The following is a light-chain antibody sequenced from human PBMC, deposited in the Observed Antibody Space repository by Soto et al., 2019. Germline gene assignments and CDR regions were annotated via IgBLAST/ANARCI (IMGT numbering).Light chain of an antibody. J-gene: IGKJ1*01. CDR2: GAS. Sequence: EIVLTQSPATLSLSPGERATLSCRASQSFVSFLAWYQRKPGQAPRLLIYGASSRATGIPDRFSGSGSGTDFTLTIRRLEPEDFAVYYCQQYGSSYPWTFGQGTKVDI. V-gene: IGKV3-20*01. CDR3: QQYGSSYPWT. CDR1: QSFVSF.